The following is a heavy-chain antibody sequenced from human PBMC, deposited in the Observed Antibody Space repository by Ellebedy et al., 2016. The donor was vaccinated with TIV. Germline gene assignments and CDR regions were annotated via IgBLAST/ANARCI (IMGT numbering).Heavy chain of an antibody. D-gene: IGHD5-18*01. CDR1: DGSISNFDYF. Sequence: MPSETLSLTCTVSDGSISNFDYFWGWIRQPPGKGLEWIGTIHNSGNTHYSASLKSRLSISVDTSKKEFSLNLRSVTAADTAMYYCVRKRAYNGHLDYWGQGALVTVSS. CDR3: VRKRAYNGHLDY. CDR2: IHNSGNT. J-gene: IGHJ4*02. V-gene: IGHV4-39*07.